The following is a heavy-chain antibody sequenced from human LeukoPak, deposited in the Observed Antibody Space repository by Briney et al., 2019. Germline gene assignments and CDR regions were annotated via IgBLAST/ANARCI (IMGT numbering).Heavy chain of an antibody. CDR1: GFTVSSNY. Sequence: GGSLRLSCAASGFTVSSNYMSWVRQAPGKGLEWVSAISGSGGSTYYADSVKGRFTISRDNSKNTLYLQMNSLRAEDTAVYYCAKSSIAAASDYWGQGTLVTVSS. V-gene: IGHV3-23*01. J-gene: IGHJ4*02. D-gene: IGHD6-13*01. CDR3: AKSSIAAASDY. CDR2: ISGSGGST.